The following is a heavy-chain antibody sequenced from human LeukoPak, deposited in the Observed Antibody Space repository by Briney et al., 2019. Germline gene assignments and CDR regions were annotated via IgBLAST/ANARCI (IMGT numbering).Heavy chain of an antibody. Sequence: GASVKVSCTVSGYTLTELSTHWVRQAPGKGLEWMGGFDPEDGETIYAQKFQGRVTMTEDTSTDTAYMELSSLRSEDTAVYYCARAKLGYCSSTSCFVDYYYGMDVWGQGTTVTVSS. CDR1: GYTLTELS. V-gene: IGHV1-24*01. J-gene: IGHJ6*02. CDR3: ARAKLGYCSSTSCFVDYYYGMDV. CDR2: FDPEDGET. D-gene: IGHD2-2*01.